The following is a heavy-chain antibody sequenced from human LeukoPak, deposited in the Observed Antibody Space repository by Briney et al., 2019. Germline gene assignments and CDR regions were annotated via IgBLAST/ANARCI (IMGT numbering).Heavy chain of an antibody. V-gene: IGHV1-69*06. J-gene: IGHJ4*02. CDR2: IIPIFGTA. Sequence: SVKVSCKVSGYTLTELSMHWVRQAPGQGLEWMGGIIPIFGTANYAQKFQGRVTITADKSTSTAYMELSSLRSEDTAVYYCAKDLARAHYFDYWGQGTLVTVSS. CDR1: GYTLTELS. CDR3: AKDLARAHYFDY.